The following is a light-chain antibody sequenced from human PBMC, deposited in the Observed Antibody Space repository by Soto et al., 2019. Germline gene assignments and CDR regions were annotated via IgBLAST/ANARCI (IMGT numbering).Light chain of an antibody. CDR2: GAS. CDR3: QQYASSSNP. J-gene: IGKJ2*01. Sequence: EIVLTQSPGTLSLSPGDRATLSCRTSQSVSSSYLAWYQQKPGQAPRLLIYGASRRPAGIPDRFSGSGSGTDLTLTISRLETADFGVYFCQQYASSSNPSGKENKLAIK. CDR1: QSVSSSY. V-gene: IGKV3-20*01.